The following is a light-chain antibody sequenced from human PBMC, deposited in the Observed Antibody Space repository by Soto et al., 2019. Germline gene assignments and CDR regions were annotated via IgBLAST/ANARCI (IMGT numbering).Light chain of an antibody. Sequence: QSALTQPPSVSGAPGQKVTIACTGTRSNIGAGYDVHWYQQVPGRAPKVLIYNNNNRPSGVPDRFSGSQSGASASLAITGLQAEDEADYHCQSYDSGLSSWVFGGGTKLTVL. V-gene: IGLV1-40*01. CDR2: NNN. J-gene: IGLJ3*02. CDR3: QSYDSGLSSWV. CDR1: RSNIGAGYD.